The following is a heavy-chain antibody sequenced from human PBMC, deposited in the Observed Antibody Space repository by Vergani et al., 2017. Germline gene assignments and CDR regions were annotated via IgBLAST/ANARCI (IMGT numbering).Heavy chain of an antibody. J-gene: IGHJ4*02. CDR1: EYSFGHYW. V-gene: IGHV5-51*01. CDR3: ARHTTYTDS. Sequence: EVELVQSGPEMRKPGESLKISCKGSEYSFGHYWMGGVRQLPGKGLEWMGIIYPADSDTRYSPSFQGQVTISANKSISTAFLQWDSLKASDTALYYCARHTTYTDSWGQGTLVTVAS. D-gene: IGHD1-1*01. CDR2: IYPADSDT.